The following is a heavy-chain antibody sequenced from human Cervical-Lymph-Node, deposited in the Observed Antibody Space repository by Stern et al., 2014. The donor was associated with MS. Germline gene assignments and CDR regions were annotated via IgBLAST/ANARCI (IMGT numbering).Heavy chain of an antibody. Sequence: QLQLQESGSGLVKPSPTLSLTCAVSGGSISSGGYSWSWIRQPPGKGLEWVGYIDHSGSTYYTPSLKSRVTISVDSSKNQFSLKLSSVTAADTAVYYCARSSTVTPNAFDIWGQGTMVTVSS. CDR2: IDHSGST. CDR1: GGSISSGGYS. V-gene: IGHV4-30-2*01. D-gene: IGHD4-17*01. J-gene: IGHJ3*02. CDR3: ARSSTVTPNAFDI.